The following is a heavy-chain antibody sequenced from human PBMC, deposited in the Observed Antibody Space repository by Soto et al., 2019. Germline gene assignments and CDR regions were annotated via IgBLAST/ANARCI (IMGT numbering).Heavy chain of an antibody. D-gene: IGHD5-12*01. CDR2: INHSGSS. V-gene: IGHV4-34*01. CDR3: TRGRTPYSGEPWFDP. J-gene: IGHJ5*02. CDR1: GGSLSGSS. Sequence: SSPLSLTCAVYGGSLSGSSWTLIRQPPGKGLEWIGEINHSGSSNYNPSLKSRVTISVDTSRNQFSLNLSSVTAADTDLYYCTRGRTPYSGEPWFDPWGQGTLFTVSS.